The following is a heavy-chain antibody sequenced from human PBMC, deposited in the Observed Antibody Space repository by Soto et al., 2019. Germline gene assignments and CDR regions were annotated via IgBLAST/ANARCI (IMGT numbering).Heavy chain of an antibody. D-gene: IGHD3-10*01. V-gene: IGHV4-30-4*01. CDR3: ARENYGSGSFYKRIDY. Sequence: SETLSLTCTVSGVSISNGDYYWNWIRQPPGKGLEWIGYIHYSGSAYYNPSLKRRLTLSVDTSKNQFSLKLSSVTAADTAIYYCARENYGSGSFYKRIDYWGQGTLVTVSS. CDR2: IHYSGSA. J-gene: IGHJ4*02. CDR1: GVSISNGDYY.